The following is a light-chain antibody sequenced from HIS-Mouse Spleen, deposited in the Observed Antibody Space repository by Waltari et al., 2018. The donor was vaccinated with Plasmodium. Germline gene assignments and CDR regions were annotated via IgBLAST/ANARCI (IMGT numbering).Light chain of an antibody. J-gene: IGKJ4*01. Sequence: DIQMTQSPSSLSASVGHRVTITCRASQSISSYLNWYQQKPGKAPKLLIYAASSLQSGGPSRFSGSGSGTDFTLTISSLQPEDFATYYCQQSYSTPPTFGGGTKVEIK. CDR1: QSISSY. CDR2: AAS. V-gene: IGKV1-39*01. CDR3: QQSYSTPPT.